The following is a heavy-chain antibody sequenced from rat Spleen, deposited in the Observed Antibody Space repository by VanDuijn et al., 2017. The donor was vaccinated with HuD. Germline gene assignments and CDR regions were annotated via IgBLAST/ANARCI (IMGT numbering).Heavy chain of an antibody. V-gene: IGHV5-25*01. J-gene: IGHJ3*01. Sequence: EVQLVESGGGLVQPGRSLKLSCEASGFTFRNFDMAWIRQAPGQGLEWVASITNSGGNTYYPDSVRGRFTVSRDNAKSTLYLQVNSLRSEDTATYFCVRPAGTVVPNWFVYWGQGTLVTVSS. CDR3: VRPAGTVVPNWFVY. CDR2: ITNSGGNT. D-gene: IGHD1-1*01. CDR1: GFTFRNFD.